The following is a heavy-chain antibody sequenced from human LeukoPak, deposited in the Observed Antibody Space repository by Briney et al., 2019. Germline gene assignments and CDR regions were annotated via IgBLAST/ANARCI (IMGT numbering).Heavy chain of an antibody. CDR3: ARVDYGDYALDY. D-gene: IGHD4-17*01. J-gene: IGHJ4*02. V-gene: IGHV4-30-4*01. CDR1: GCALSSGDYY. CDR2: IYYSGST. Sequence: SETLSLTCTVSGCALSSGDYYWSWLRQPPGKGLEWIGYIYYSGSTYYNPSLKSRVTISVDTSKNQFSLKLSSVTAADTAVYYCARVDYGDYALDYWGQGTLVTVSS.